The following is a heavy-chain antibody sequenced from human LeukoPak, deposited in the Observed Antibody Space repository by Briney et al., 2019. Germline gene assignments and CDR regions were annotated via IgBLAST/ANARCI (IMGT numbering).Heavy chain of an antibody. CDR1: GFTFSSYA. D-gene: IGHD2-15*01. V-gene: IGHV3-64*01. CDR3: ARYCNGVTCYSGYDY. Sequence: RPGGSLTLSCAASGFTFSSYAMHWARQTPGKGLEYVSAISNNWVGTYYANSVKGRFTISRDNSKNTLHLQMGSLRAEDMAVYFCARYCNGVTCYSGYDYWGQGTLVTVSS. J-gene: IGHJ4*02. CDR2: ISNNWVGT.